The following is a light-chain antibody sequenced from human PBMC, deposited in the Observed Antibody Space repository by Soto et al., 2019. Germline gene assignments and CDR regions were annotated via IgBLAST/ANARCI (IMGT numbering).Light chain of an antibody. CDR1: SSDVGEENY. J-gene: IGLJ2*01. Sequence: QSALTQPPSASGSPGQSVTITCSGTSSDVGEENYVSWYQQHPGKVPKLILYEVSKRPSGVPDRFSGSRSGNTASLTVSGLQAEDEADYYCSSFAGSPVVFGEGTKVTVL. CDR3: SSFAGSPVV. V-gene: IGLV2-8*01. CDR2: EVS.